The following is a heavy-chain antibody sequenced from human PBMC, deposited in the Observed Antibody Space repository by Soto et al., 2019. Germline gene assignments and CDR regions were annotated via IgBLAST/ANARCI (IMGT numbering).Heavy chain of an antibody. CDR1: GYSFTSYW. V-gene: IGHV5-51*01. J-gene: IGHJ3*02. CDR3: ARPKDIVALPALVGPFDI. D-gene: IGHD2-2*01. CDR2: IYPGDSDT. Sequence: PGESLKISCKASGYSFTSYWIAWVRRMPGKGLEWMGIIYPGDSDTRYSPSFQGQVTISADKSINTAFLQWSSLRASDTAMYYCARPKDIVALPALVGPFDIWGQGTMVTVSS.